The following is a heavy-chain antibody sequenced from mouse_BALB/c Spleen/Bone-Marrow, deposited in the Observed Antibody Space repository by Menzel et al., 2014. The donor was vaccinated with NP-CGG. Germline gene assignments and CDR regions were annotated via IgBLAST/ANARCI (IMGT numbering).Heavy chain of an antibody. CDR1: GYTFTDYN. CDR3: ARLGRDY. J-gene: IGHJ2*01. D-gene: IGHD4-1*01. Sequence: EVKLQESGPALVKPGASVKISCKASGYTFTDYNMHWVKQSHGKSLEWIGYIYPYNGGTGYNQKFKSKATLTVDNSSSTAYMELRSLTSEDSAVYYCARLGRDYWGQGTTLTVSS. CDR2: IYPYNGGT. V-gene: IGHV1S29*02.